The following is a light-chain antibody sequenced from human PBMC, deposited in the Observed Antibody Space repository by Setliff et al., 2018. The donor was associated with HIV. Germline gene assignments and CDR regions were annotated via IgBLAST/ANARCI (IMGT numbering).Light chain of an antibody. V-gene: IGLV2-11*01. CDR1: SSDVGNYKY. CDR3: CSNTGSNTYV. CDR2: DVS. Sequence: QSVLTQPRSVSGSPGQSVTISCTGTSSDVGNYKYVFWYQQYPGKAPKVMIYDVSKRPSGVPDRFSGSKSGNTASLTISGLQAEDEADYYCCSNTGSNTYVFGTGTRSPS. J-gene: IGLJ1*01.